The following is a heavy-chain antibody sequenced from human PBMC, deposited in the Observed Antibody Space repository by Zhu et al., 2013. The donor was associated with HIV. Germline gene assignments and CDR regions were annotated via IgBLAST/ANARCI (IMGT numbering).Heavy chain of an antibody. Sequence: QVQLVQSGAEVKKPGASVKVSCKASGYTFTSYYMHWVRQAPGQGLEWMGTINPSGGSTSYAQKFQGRVTMTRDTSTSTVYMELSSLRSEDTAVYYCARARRITHGSGWDWGQGTLVTVSS. D-gene: IGHD3-10*01. CDR2: INPSGGST. CDR3: ARARRITHGSGWD. J-gene: IGHJ4*02. CDR1: GYTFTSYY. V-gene: IGHV1-46*01.